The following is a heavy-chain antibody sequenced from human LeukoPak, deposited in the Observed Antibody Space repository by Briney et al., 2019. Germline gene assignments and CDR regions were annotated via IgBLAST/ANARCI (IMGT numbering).Heavy chain of an antibody. J-gene: IGHJ3*02. Sequence: SETLSLTCRVSGGSISDYYWSWIRQPAGRGLEWVGRIYSSGGTNYNPSLKSRVTMSVDTSKNQFSLNLTSVTAADTAVYYCARDSNGDRAFDMWGQGTMVTVSP. CDR2: IYSSGGT. CDR3: ARDSNGDRAFDM. D-gene: IGHD4-17*01. V-gene: IGHV4-4*07. CDR1: GGSISDYY.